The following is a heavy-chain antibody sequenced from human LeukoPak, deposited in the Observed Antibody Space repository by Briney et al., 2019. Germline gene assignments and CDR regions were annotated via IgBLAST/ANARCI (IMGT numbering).Heavy chain of an antibody. Sequence: EASVKVSCKASGYTFTGYYMHWVRQAPGQGLEWMGWINPNSGGTNYAQKFQGRVTMTRDTSTSTVYMELSSLRFEDTAVYYCARAKHTITVPGTGDYWGQGTLVTVSS. D-gene: IGHD6-13*01. CDR1: GYTFTGYY. J-gene: IGHJ4*02. V-gene: IGHV1-2*02. CDR3: ARAKHTITVPGTGDY. CDR2: INPNSGGT.